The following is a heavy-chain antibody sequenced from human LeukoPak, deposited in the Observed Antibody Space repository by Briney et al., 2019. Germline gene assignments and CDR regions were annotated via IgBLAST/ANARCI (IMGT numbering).Heavy chain of an antibody. CDR1: GFTFDDYA. J-gene: IGHJ4*02. Sequence: GGSLRLSCAASGFTFDDYAMHWVRQAPGKGLEWVSLISGDGGSTYYADSVKGRFTISRDNSKSSLYLQMNSLRTEDTALYYCAQGDGYNPYFDYWGQGTLVTVSS. D-gene: IGHD5-24*01. CDR3: AQGDGYNPYFDY. CDR2: ISGDGGST. V-gene: IGHV3-43*02.